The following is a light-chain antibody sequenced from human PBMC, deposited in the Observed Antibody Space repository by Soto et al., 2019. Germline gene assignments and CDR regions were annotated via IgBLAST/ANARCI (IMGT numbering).Light chain of an antibody. CDR1: QSIVTY. J-gene: IGKJ1*01. Sequence: DIQMTQSPSSLSASVGDRVTITCRASQSIVTYLNWYLQKPGKAPKLLIYAASNLQSGVPSRFGGSGSGTDFTLTISSLQPEDFATYFCQQSYSTPPWTFGQGNQVEIK. CDR3: QQSYSTPPWT. CDR2: AAS. V-gene: IGKV1-39*01.